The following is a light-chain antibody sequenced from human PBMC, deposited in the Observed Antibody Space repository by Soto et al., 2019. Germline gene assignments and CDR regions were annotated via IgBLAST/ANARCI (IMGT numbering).Light chain of an antibody. J-gene: IGLJ1*01. CDR2: EVS. Sequence: QSALTQPASVSGSPGQSITISCTGTSSDIGGSDLVSWYQQHPGKAPKLVIYEVSNRPSEVSYRFSGSKSGNTASLTISGLQAEDEADYYCTSFESSRTRVFGTGTKVTVL. CDR3: TSFESSRTRV. V-gene: IGLV2-14*01. CDR1: SSDIGGSDL.